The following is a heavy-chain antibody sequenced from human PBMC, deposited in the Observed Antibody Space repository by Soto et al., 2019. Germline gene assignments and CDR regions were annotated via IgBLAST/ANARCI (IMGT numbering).Heavy chain of an antibody. D-gene: IGHD3-22*01. CDR1: GFTFSSYG. CDR2: ISYDGSNK. V-gene: IGHV3-30*18. J-gene: IGHJ4*02. Sequence: HPGGSLRLSCAASGFTFSSYGMHWVRQAPGKGLEWVAVISYDGSNKYYADSVKGRFTISRDNSKNTLYLQMNSLRAEDTAVYYCAKDLGYDSSGYLDYWGQGTLVTVSS. CDR3: AKDLGYDSSGYLDY.